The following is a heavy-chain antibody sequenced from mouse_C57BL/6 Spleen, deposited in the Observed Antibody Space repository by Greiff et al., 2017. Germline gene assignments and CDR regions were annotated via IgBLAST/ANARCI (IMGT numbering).Heavy chain of an antibody. V-gene: IGHV3-6*01. J-gene: IGHJ2*02. CDR3: AREGKTGTLDY. D-gene: IGHD4-1*01. Sequence: EVKLMESGPGLVKPSQSLSLTCSVTGYSITSGYYWNWIRQFPGNKLEWMGYISYDGSNNYNPSLKNRISITRDTSKNQFFLKLNSVTTEDTATYYCAREGKTGTLDYWGQGTSLTVSS. CDR1: GYSITSGYY. CDR2: ISYDGSN.